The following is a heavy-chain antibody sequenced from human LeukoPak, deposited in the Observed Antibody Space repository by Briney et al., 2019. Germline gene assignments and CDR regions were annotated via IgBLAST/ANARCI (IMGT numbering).Heavy chain of an antibody. V-gene: IGHV1-8*01. CDR2: MNPNNSDI. D-gene: IGHD1-14*01. CDR1: GYTFTSYH. Sequence: EASVKVSCKASGYTFTSYHINWVRQATGQGLEWVGWMNPNNSDIGYAQKFQGRVTMTRNTSIGTAYMEPSSLRSEDTAIYYCVRVPPGTTIYAYWGQGTLVTVSS. J-gene: IGHJ4*02. CDR3: VRVPPGTTIYAY.